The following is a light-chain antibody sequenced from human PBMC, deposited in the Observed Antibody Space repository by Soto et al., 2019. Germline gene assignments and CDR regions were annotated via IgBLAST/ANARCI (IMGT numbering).Light chain of an antibody. CDR2: AAS. Sequence: DIQMAQAPSSLSASVAWRFTITCLASQSISNSLNLYQQKPGRAPKLLIYAASSLQSGVPSRFSGSGSGTEFTLTISSLQPEDFATYYCQHYNSYSEAFGQGTKVDIK. CDR3: QHYNSYSEA. CDR1: QSISNS. J-gene: IGKJ1*01. V-gene: IGKV1-17*01.